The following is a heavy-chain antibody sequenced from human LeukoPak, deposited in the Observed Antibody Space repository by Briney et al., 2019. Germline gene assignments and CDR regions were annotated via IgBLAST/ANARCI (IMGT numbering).Heavy chain of an antibody. J-gene: IGHJ3*02. CDR3: ANKFLLAFDI. CDR2: IIPISGTA. V-gene: IGHV1-69*13. CDR1: GGTFSSYV. Sequence: ASVKVSCKASGGTFSSYVISWVRQAPGQGLEWMGRIIPISGTANNAQKFQGRVTITADESTSTVYMELSSLRSEDTAVYYCANKFLLAFDIWGRGTMVTVSS. D-gene: IGHD3-3*01.